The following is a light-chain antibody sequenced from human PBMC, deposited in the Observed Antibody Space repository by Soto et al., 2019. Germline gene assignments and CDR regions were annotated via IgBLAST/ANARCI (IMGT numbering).Light chain of an antibody. CDR3: QAYDTSLSGGSV. CDR2: GNN. V-gene: IGLV1-40*01. J-gene: IGLJ1*01. Sequence: QSALTQSPSVSGAPGQRVSISCTGTSSNIGAGFDVHCYQQLPATAPKLLIYGNNNRPSVVPDRFSGSKSGTSASLAITGLQAEDEADYYCQAYDTSLSGGSVFGTGTKVPVL. CDR1: SSNIGAGFD.